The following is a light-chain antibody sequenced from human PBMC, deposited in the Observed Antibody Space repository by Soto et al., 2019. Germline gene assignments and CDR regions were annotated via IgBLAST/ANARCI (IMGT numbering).Light chain of an antibody. J-gene: IGKJ1*01. CDR1: QTISSY. V-gene: IGKV1-39*01. CDR3: QQSHTWT. Sequence: DIQMTQSPSSRSASVGDRVTITCRASQTISSYLNWYQQKPGNAPKVLIYAASSLRSGVPSRFSGSGSGTDFTLTISSLQPEDFATYYCQQSHTWTFGQGTKVELK. CDR2: AAS.